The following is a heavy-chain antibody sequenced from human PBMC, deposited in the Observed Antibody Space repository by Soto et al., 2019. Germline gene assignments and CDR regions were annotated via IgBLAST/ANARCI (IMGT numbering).Heavy chain of an antibody. D-gene: IGHD6-13*01. CDR3: AKETIAAAGSDY. Sequence: PGGSLRLSCAASGFTFSSYGMHWVRQAPGKGLEWVAVIWYDGSNRYHADSVKGRFTISRDNSKNTLYLQMNSLRAEDTAVYYCAKETIAAAGSDYWGQGTLVTVSS. CDR1: GFTFSSYG. J-gene: IGHJ4*02. V-gene: IGHV3-33*06. CDR2: IWYDGSNR.